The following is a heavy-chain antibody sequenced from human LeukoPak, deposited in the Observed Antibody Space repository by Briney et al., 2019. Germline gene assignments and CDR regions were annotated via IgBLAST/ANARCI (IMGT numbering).Heavy chain of an antibody. CDR2: INPTSGGT. V-gene: IGHV1-2*02. J-gene: IGHJ3*02. CDR1: GYTFTGFY. CDR3: ARGPLNYKHYDILTGYAFDI. D-gene: IGHD3-9*01. Sequence: ASVKVSCKASGYTFTGFYIHWIRQAPGHGLEWMGWINPTSGGTNYALKFQGRVTMTRDMSTSTVYMELSSLRSEDTAVYYCARGPLNYKHYDILTGYAFDIWGQGTMVTVSS.